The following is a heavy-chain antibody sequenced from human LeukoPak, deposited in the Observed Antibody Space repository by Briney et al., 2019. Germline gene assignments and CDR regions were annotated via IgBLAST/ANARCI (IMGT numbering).Heavy chain of an antibody. V-gene: IGHV1-69*02. CDR1: GGTFSSYT. J-gene: IGHJ4*02. CDR3: ARINLDTDSSSWVY. D-gene: IGHD6-6*01. CDR2: IIPILGIA. Sequence: SVKVSCKASGGTFSSYTISWVRRAPGQGLEWMERIIPILGIANYAQKFQGRVTITADKSTSTAYMELSSLRSEDTAVYYCARINLDTDSSSWVYWGQGTLFTVSS.